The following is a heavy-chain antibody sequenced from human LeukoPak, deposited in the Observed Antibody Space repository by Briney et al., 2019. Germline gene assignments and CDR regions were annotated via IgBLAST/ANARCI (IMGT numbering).Heavy chain of an antibody. Sequence: GGSLRLSCVASGFSLSSYATAWVRQAPGKGLEWVSGIYADDSDTFYIDAVKGRFTISKDKSKNTLYLQMNSLRAEDTAVYHCAKDSTYGDGRWEFGLWGQGTLVTVSS. CDR1: GFSLSSYA. V-gene: IGHV3-23*01. CDR3: AKDSTYGDGRWEFGL. CDR2: IYADDSDT. J-gene: IGHJ5*02. D-gene: IGHD2-21*02.